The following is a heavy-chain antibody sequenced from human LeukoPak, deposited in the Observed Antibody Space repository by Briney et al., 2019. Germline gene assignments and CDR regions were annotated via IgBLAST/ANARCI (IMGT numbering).Heavy chain of an antibody. CDR3: ARDMAVAGEPDY. J-gene: IGHJ4*02. CDR2: MSPNSGDT. D-gene: IGHD6-19*01. V-gene: IGHV1-8*01. Sequence: GASVKVSCKASGYTFTSYDFNWVRQATGQRPEWMGWMSPNSGDTGYAQKFQDRVTMTRNTSISTAYMELSSLRSDDTAVYYCARDMAVAGEPDYWGQGTLVTVSS. CDR1: GYTFTSYD.